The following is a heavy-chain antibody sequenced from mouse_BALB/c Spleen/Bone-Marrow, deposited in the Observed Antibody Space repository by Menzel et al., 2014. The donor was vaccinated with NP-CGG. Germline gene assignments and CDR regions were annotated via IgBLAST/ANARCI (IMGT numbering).Heavy chain of an antibody. V-gene: IGHV6-6*02. Sequence: EVQGVESGGGLVQPGGSMKLSCVASGFTFSNYWMNWVRQSPEKGLEWVAEIRLKSYNYASHYTESVKGRFTISRDDSKNCVYLQMNNLRSEDTGIYYCTTGFAYWGQGTLVTVSA. CDR2: IRLKSYNYAS. CDR1: GFTFSNYW. CDR3: TTGFAY. J-gene: IGHJ3*01.